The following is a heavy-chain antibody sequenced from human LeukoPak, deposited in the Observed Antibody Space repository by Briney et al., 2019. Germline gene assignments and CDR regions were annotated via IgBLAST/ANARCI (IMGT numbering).Heavy chain of an antibody. Sequence: ASVKVSCKVSGYTLTELSMHWVRQAPGKGLEWMGGFDPEDGETIYAQKFQGRVTMTRDTSTSTVYMELSSLRSEDTAVYYCARGDYDFWSGYYTNYFDYWGQGTLVTVSS. D-gene: IGHD3-3*01. CDR3: ARGDYDFWSGYYTNYFDY. J-gene: IGHJ4*02. V-gene: IGHV1-24*01. CDR2: FDPEDGET. CDR1: GYTLTELS.